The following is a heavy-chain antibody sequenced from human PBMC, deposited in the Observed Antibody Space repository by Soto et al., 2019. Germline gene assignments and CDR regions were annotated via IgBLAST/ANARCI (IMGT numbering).Heavy chain of an antibody. CDR1: GFTFSGYN. J-gene: IGHJ6*04. CDR3: ARRGTISSAHHFDV. V-gene: IGHV3-11*01. D-gene: IGHD6-6*01. Sequence: GGSLRLSCAASGFTFSGYNMSWIRQAPGKGLEWVSYITSSGSNTFDAESVKGRFTISRDNTMNLLYLQMNSLSAEDTAVYYCARRGTISSAHHFDVWGKGTTVTVSS. CDR2: ITSSGSNT.